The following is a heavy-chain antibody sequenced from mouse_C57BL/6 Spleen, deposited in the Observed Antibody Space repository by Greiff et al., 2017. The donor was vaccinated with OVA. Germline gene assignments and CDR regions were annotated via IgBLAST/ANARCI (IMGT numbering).Heavy chain of an antibody. CDR1: GYTFTDYY. CDR3: ARHYYYGSSRYAMDY. D-gene: IGHD1-1*01. Sequence: VQLQQSGPELVKPGASVTISCKASGYTFTDYYMNWVKQSHGKSLEWIGDINPNNGGTSYNQKFKGKATLTVDKSSSTAYMELRSLTSEDSAVYYCARHYYYGSSRYAMDYWGQGTSVTVSS. J-gene: IGHJ4*01. CDR2: INPNNGGT. V-gene: IGHV1-26*01.